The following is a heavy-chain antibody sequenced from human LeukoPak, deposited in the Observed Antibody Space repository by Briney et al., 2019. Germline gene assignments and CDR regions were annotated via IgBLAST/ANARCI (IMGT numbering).Heavy chain of an antibody. CDR3: ARNPSRGYYYYMDV. V-gene: IGHV4-39*01. Sequence: SETLSLTCTVSGGSISSSSYYWGWIRQPPGKGLEWIGSIHYSGSTYYNPSLKSRVTISVDTSKNQFSLKLSSVTAADTAVYYCARNPSRGYYYYMDVWGKGTTVTVSS. CDR1: GGSISSSSYY. CDR2: IHYSGST. D-gene: IGHD3-10*01. J-gene: IGHJ6*03.